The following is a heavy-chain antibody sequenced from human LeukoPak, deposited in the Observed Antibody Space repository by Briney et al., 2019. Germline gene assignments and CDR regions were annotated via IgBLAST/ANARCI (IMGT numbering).Heavy chain of an antibody. J-gene: IGHJ4*02. CDR3: ARGSTVTTMGFDY. Sequence: PSETLSLTCAVYGGAFSGYYWSWIRQPPGKGLEWIGEINHSRSTNYNPSLKSRVTISVDTSKNQFSLKLSSVTAADTAVYYCARGSTVTTMGFDYWGQGTLVTVSS. V-gene: IGHV4-34*01. CDR2: INHSRST. D-gene: IGHD4-17*01. CDR1: GGAFSGYY.